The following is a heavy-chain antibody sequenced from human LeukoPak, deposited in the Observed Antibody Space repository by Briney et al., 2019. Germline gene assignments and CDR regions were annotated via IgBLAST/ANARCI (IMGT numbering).Heavy chain of an antibody. D-gene: IGHD5-24*01. CDR1: GFTFSNNY. CDR2: IYGGGDT. J-gene: IGHJ4*02. V-gene: IGHV3-66*01. Sequence: GGSLRLSCAASGFTFSNNYMSWVRQAPGKGLEWVSAIYGGGDTYYTDSVKGRFTISRDNSKNTLYLQMNSLRDEDTALYYCARSNDYNSRNVFNYWGQGTLVTVSS. CDR3: ARSNDYNSRNVFNY.